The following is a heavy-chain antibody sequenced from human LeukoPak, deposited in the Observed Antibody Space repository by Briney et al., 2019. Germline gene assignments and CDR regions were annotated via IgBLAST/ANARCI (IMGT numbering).Heavy chain of an antibody. Sequence: ASVTVSCKASGYTFTSYGINWVRQATAPGLEWMGWMNPNSGNPDYAQKVQGRHTVTRNTSISTAYMELSSRRSEDTAVYYGARPNYTGYMDVWRKGTTVTVSS. CDR1: GYTFTSYG. CDR3: ARPNYTGYMDV. V-gene: IGHV1-8*01. CDR2: MNPNSGNP. J-gene: IGHJ6*03. D-gene: IGHD1-7*01.